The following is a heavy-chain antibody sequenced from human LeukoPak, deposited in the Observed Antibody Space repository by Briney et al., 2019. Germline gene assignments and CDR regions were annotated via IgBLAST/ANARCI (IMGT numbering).Heavy chain of an antibody. CDR3: AKGPYYYGSGSYYNWFDP. J-gene: IGHJ5*02. CDR1: GFTFSSYG. V-gene: IGHV3-30*18. D-gene: IGHD3-10*01. CDR2: ISYDGSNK. Sequence: GRSLRLSCAAYGFTFSSYGMHWVRQAPGKGLEWVAVISYDGSNKYYADSVKGRFTISRDNSKNTLYLQMNSLRAEDTAVYYCAKGPYYYGSGSYYNWFDPWGQGTLVTVSS.